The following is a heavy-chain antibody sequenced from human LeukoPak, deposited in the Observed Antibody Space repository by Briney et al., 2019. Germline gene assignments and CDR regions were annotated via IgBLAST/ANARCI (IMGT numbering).Heavy chain of an antibody. CDR3: ARPAYGDYGDAFDI. CDR1: GGTFSSYA. Sequence: ASVKVSCKASGGTFSSYAISWVRQAPGQGLEWMGGIIPIFGTANYAQKFQGRVTITTDESTSTAYMELSSLRSEDTAVYYCARPAYGDYGDAFDIWGQGTMVTVSS. CDR2: IIPIFGTA. V-gene: IGHV1-69*05. D-gene: IGHD4-17*01. J-gene: IGHJ3*02.